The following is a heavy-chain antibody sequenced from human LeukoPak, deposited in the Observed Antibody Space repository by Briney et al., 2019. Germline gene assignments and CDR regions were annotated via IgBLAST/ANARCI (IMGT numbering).Heavy chain of an antibody. J-gene: IGHJ6*03. V-gene: IGHV1-69*13. CDR2: IIPIFGTA. D-gene: IGHD2-2*01. CDR3: ARDPGYCSSTSCQGYMDV. Sequence: GASVKVSCKASGGTFSSYAISWVRQAPGQGLEWMGGIIPIFGTANYAQKFQGRVTITADESTSTAYMELSSLRSEDTAVYYCARDPGYCSSTSCQGYMDVWGKGTTVTISS. CDR1: GGTFSSYA.